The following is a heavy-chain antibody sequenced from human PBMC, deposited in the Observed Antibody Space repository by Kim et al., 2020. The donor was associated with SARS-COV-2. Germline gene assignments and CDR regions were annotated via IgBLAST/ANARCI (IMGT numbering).Heavy chain of an antibody. V-gene: IGHV3-30*04. CDR2: ISYDGSNK. J-gene: IGHJ5*02. CDR1: GFTFSSYA. D-gene: IGHD2-21*02. Sequence: GGSLRLSCAASGFTFSSYAMHWVRQAPGKGLEWVAVISYDGSNKYYADSVKGRFTISRDNSKNTLYLQMNSLRAEDTAVYYCARDPDIVVVTAVNNWFDPWGQGTLVTVSS. CDR3: ARDPDIVVVTAVNNWFDP.